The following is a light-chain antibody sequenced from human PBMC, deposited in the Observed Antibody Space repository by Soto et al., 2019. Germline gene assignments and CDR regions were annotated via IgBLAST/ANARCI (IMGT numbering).Light chain of an antibody. CDR2: AAS. CDR1: QSIRRY. V-gene: IGKV1-17*01. Sequence: DIQISQLPFSMFTFVGDRDTLTCRARQSIRRYLDWYQQKPGQVPKLLIYAASSLPSGVPSRFSGSGSGTKFTLTISSLQPEDFATYYCLQHNLYPWTFGEGTKVDNK. CDR3: LQHNLYPWT. J-gene: IGKJ1*01.